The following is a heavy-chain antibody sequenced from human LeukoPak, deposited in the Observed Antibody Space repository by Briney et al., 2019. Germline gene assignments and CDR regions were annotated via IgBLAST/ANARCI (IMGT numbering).Heavy chain of an antibody. V-gene: IGHV3-30*03. Sequence: PGGSLRLSCAASGFTFSSYGMHWVRQAPGKGLEWVAVISYDGSNKYYADSVKGRFTISRDNSKNTLYLQMNSLRAEDTAVYYCARGGRYSTDNWFDPWGQGTLVTVSS. D-gene: IGHD6-13*01. CDR1: GFTFSSYG. J-gene: IGHJ5*02. CDR3: ARGGRYSTDNWFDP. CDR2: ISYDGSNK.